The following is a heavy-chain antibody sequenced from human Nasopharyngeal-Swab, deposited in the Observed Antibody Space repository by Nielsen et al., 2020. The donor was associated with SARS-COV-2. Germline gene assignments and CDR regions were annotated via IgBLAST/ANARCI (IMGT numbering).Heavy chain of an antibody. CDR3: ARDRGIFQYYYYGMDV. Sequence: WIRQPPGKGLEWIGYIYYSGSTNYNPSLKSRVTISVDTSKNQFSLKLSSATAADTAVYYCARDRGIFQYYYYGMDVWGQGTTVTVSS. J-gene: IGHJ6*02. V-gene: IGHV4-59*01. CDR2: IYYSGST. D-gene: IGHD3-10*01.